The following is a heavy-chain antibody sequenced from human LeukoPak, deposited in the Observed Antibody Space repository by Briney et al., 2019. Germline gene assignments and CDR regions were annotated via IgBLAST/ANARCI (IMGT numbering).Heavy chain of an antibody. V-gene: IGHV3-21*01. J-gene: IGHJ4*02. CDR2: ISSSSSYI. CDR1: GFTFSSYS. CDR3: SVEDILTGYGY. Sequence: GGSLRLSCAAPGFTFSSYSMNWVRQAPGKGLEWVSSISSSSSYIYYADSVKGRFTISRDNAKNSLYLQMNSLRAEDTAVYYCSVEDILTGYGYWGQGTLVTVSS. D-gene: IGHD3-9*01.